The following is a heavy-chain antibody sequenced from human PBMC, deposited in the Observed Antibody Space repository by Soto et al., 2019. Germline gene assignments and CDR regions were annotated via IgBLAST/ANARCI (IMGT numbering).Heavy chain of an antibody. CDR3: ARDPSGIAVAANAFDI. J-gene: IGHJ3*02. D-gene: IGHD6-19*01. V-gene: IGHV1-2*02. CDR1: GYTFTGYY. CDR2: INPNSGGT. Sequence: ASVKVSCKASGYTFTGYYMHWVRQAPGQGLEWMGWINPNSGGTNYAQKFQGRVTMTRDTSISTAYMELSRLRSDDTAVYYCARDPSGIAVAANAFDIWGQGAMVTVSS.